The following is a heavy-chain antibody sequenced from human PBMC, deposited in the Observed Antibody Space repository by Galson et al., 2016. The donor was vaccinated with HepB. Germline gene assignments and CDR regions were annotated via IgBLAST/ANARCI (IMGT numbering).Heavy chain of an antibody. D-gene: IGHD1-26*01. J-gene: IGHJ4*02. CDR2: VDPN. CDR3: AREGGSSWGFDY. V-gene: IGHV1-46*01. Sequence: SVKVSCKASGFSFTSFYIHWVRQAPGQGLEWLGIVDPNYPQQFQGRVSMTRDTSTSTVYMELNSLTPEDTAVYYCAREGGSSWGFDYWGQGTLVIVSS. CDR1: GFSFTSFY.